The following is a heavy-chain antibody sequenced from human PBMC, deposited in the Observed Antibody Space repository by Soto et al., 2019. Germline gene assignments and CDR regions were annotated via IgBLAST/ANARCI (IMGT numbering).Heavy chain of an antibody. D-gene: IGHD1-26*01. V-gene: IGHV3-11*05. J-gene: IGHJ4*02. CDR1: GFTFSDYY. CDR3: ARGRGAAADYFDF. Sequence: QVQLVESGGGLVKPGGSLRLSCAVSGFTFSDYYMTWIRQAPGKGLEWVSYISSSTSHTNYADFVKGRFTISRDNAQNPLFLQRTSLRAEDTAVYYGARGRGAAADYFDFWGQGPLVTVSS. CDR2: ISSSTSHT.